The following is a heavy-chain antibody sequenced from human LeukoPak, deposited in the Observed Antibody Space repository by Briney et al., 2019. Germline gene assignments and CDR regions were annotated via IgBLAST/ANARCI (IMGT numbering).Heavy chain of an antibody. CDR1: GGSFSGYY. Sequence: PSETLFLTCAVYGGSFSGYYWSWIRQPPGKGLEWIGEINHSGSTNYNPSLKSRVTISVDTSKNQFSLKLSSVTAADTAVYYCARGLGVAARPSYYGMDVWGQGTTVTVSS. J-gene: IGHJ6*02. V-gene: IGHV4-34*01. CDR3: ARGLGVAARPSYYGMDV. CDR2: INHSGST. D-gene: IGHD6-6*01.